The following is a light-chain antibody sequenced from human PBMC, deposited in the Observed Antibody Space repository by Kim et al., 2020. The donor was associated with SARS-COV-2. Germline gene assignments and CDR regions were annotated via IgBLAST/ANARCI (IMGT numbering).Light chain of an antibody. J-gene: IGKJ4*01. Sequence: SVGDRVTITCRASQGISNYLAWYQQKPGKVPKLLIYAASALQSGVPSRFSGSGSGTDFTLTISSLQPEDVATYYCQKYNSAPPLTFGGGTKVDIK. CDR2: AAS. CDR3: QKYNSAPPLT. CDR1: QGISNY. V-gene: IGKV1-27*01.